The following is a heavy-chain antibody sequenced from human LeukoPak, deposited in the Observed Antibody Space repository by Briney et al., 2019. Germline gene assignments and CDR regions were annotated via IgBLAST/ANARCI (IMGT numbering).Heavy chain of an antibody. CDR3: ARAVTTVTRGGLVFDY. CDR1: GFTVSSDY. V-gene: IGHV3-64*04. J-gene: IGHJ4*02. Sequence: PGGSLRLSCAASGFTVSSDYMSWVRQAPGKGLEYVSAISSNGGSTYYADSVKGRFTISRDNAKNSLYLQMNSLRDEDTAVYYCARAVTTVTRGGLVFDYWGQGTLVTVSS. CDR2: ISSNGGST. D-gene: IGHD4-17*01.